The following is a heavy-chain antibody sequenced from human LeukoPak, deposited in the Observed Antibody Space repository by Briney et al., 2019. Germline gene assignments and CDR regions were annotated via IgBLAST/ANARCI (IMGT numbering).Heavy chain of an antibody. CDR3: ARDGRMSQFDY. D-gene: IGHD1-26*01. V-gene: IGHV3-30*19. CDR2: IEYDGSDK. J-gene: IGHJ4*02. CDR1: GFTFSQNG. Sequence: GSLRLSCAAAGFTFSQNGMHWVRQAPGKGLGWMAFIEYDGSDKYFADSVKGRFTISRDNSKNTLYLQMNSLRAEDTAVYYCARDGRMSQFDYWGQGTLVTVSS.